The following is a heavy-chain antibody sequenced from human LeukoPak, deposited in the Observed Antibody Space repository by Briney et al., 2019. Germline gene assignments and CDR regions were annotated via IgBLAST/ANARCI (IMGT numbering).Heavy chain of an antibody. D-gene: IGHD6-19*01. J-gene: IGHJ4*02. CDR3: ARTSRGSGWYDY. CDR1: GFTFSSYS. V-gene: IGHV3-21*01. CDR2: ISSSSSYI. Sequence: GGSLRLSCAASGFTFSSYSMNWVRQAPGKGLEWVSSISSSSSYIYYADSVKGRFTISRDNAKNSLYLQMNSLRAEDTAVYHCARTSRGSGWYDYWGQGTLVTVSS.